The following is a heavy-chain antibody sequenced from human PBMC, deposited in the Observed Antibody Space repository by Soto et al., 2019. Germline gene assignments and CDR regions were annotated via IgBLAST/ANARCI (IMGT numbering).Heavy chain of an antibody. J-gene: IGHJ6*02. CDR3: ARDLGYSAMYYYGMDV. Sequence: SETLSLTCTVSGGSISSYYWSWIRQPPGKGLEWIGYIYYSGSTNYNPSLKSRVTISVDTSKNQFSLKLSSVTAADTAVYYCARDLGYSAMYYYGMDVWGQGTTVTVSS. CDR2: IYYSGST. D-gene: IGHD6-13*01. V-gene: IGHV4-59*01. CDR1: GGSISSYY.